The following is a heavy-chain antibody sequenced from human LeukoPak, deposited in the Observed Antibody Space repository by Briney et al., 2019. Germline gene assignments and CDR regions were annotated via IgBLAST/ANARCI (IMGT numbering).Heavy chain of an antibody. D-gene: IGHD5-18*01. CDR2: IRSSGRTI. CDR1: GFTFSDYY. J-gene: IGHJ4*02. CDR3: ARANTAMVTEFDY. V-gene: IGHV3-11*01. Sequence: PGRTLRLSCAASGFTFSDYYMRWLRPPPGKGLEWVSYIRSSGRTIYYADSVKGRFTISRDNAKNSLYLQMNSLRAEDTAVYYCARANTAMVTEFDYWGQGTLVTVSP.